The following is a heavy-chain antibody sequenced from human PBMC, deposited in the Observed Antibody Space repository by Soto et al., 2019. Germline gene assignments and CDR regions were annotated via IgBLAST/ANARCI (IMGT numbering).Heavy chain of an antibody. Sequence: SLRLSCSASGFIFSESTIYWVRQVPGKGLEAISAVSTSGRSTYYADSVKDRFTISRDNSKNTLFLQMGSLRPEDTAIYYCVKQAHGLDGVAFDYWGQGTQVTVSS. D-gene: IGHD2-15*01. CDR1: GFIFSEST. CDR2: VSTSGRST. J-gene: IGHJ4*02. CDR3: VKQAHGLDGVAFDY. V-gene: IGHV3-64D*06.